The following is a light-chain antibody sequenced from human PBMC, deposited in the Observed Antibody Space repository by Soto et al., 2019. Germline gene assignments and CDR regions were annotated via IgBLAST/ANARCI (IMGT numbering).Light chain of an antibody. CDR2: DAS. V-gene: IGKV3-20*01. CDR3: QQYGSSPRT. Sequence: EIVLTQSPATLSLSPGERATLSCRASQSVSSYLASYQQKPGQAPRLLIYDASNRATGIPARFSGSGSGTDFTLTISRLEPEDFAVYYCQQYGSSPRTFGQGTKVDI. CDR1: QSVSSY. J-gene: IGKJ1*01.